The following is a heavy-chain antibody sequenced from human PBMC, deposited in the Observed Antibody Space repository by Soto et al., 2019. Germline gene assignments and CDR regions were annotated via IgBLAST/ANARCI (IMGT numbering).Heavy chain of an antibody. D-gene: IGHD1-26*01. J-gene: IGHJ3*02. CDR3: ANSQSGSYPDAFDI. CDR1: GFTYSTYT. V-gene: IGHV3-30*07. Sequence: GGSLRLSCAASGFTYSTYTMHWVRQAPGKGLEWVAVISYDGNNKFYADSVKGRFTISRDSTKQTLYLQMNSLRAEDTAVYYCANSQSGSYPDAFDIWGQGTMVTVSS. CDR2: ISYDGNNK.